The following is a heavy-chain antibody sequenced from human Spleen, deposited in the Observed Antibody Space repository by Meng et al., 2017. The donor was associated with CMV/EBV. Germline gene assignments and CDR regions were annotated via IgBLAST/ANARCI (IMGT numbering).Heavy chain of an antibody. Sequence: GEPVSSCDICWVRQAPGRGLEWIEGCIPIFDTQNYAQECQDGKAIVTNESASTAYMELSNLRSVDTAVYDCAREGVGPEELRFLEFPWGQGTLVTVSS. CDR2: CIPIFDTQ. V-gene: IGHV1-69*05. CDR3: AREGVGPEELRFLEFP. J-gene: IGHJ5*02. D-gene: IGHD3-3*01. CDR1: GEPVSSCD.